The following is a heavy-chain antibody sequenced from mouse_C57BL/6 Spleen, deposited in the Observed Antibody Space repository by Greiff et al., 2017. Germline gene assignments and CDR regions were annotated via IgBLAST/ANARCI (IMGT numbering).Heavy chain of an antibody. CDR1: GYAFTNYL. J-gene: IGHJ3*01. V-gene: IGHV1-54*01. CDR3: ARCYYYGSSYGFAY. Sequence: VQLQQSGAELVRPGTSVKVSCKASGYAFTNYLIEWVKQRPGQGLEWIGVINPGSGGTNYNEKFKGKATLTADKSSSTAYMQLSSLTSEDSAVYFCARCYYYGSSYGFAYWGQGTLVTVSA. CDR2: INPGSGGT. D-gene: IGHD1-1*01.